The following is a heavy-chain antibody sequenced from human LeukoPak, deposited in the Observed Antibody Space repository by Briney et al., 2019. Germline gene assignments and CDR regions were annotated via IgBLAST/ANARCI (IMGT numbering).Heavy chain of an antibody. D-gene: IGHD3-10*01. Sequence: KASETLSLTCTVSSASITSSPYFWGWIRQPPGKGLEWIGSIYHSGSTYYNPSLKSRVTISVDTSKNQFSLKLSSVTAADTAVYYCARAGRTMVRGVKYTERGYYYYYYYMDVWGKGTTVTVSS. J-gene: IGHJ6*03. CDR2: IYHSGST. CDR3: ARAGRTMVRGVKYTERGYYYYYYYMDV. CDR1: SASITSSPYF. V-gene: IGHV4-39*07.